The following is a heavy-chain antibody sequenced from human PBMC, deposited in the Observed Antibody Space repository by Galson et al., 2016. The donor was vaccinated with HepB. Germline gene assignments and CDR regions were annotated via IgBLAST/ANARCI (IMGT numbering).Heavy chain of an antibody. J-gene: IGHJ4*02. CDR3: ARDNWDDAGCSVDH. D-gene: IGHD1-20*01. CDR1: GFTVSSSY. Sequence: SLRLSCAASGFTVSSSYMSWVRQAPGKGLEWVSVIYSGGSTYYADSVKGRFTISRENSKNTLYLQMNSLKAEDTAVYYCARDNWDDAGCSVDHWGQGTLVTVSS. CDR2: IYSGGST. V-gene: IGHV3-53*01.